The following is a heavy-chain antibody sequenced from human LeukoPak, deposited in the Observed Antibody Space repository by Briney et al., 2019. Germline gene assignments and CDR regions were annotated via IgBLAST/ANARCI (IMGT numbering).Heavy chain of an antibody. CDR1: GFTFSSYG. D-gene: IGHD3-9*01. CDR2: ISYDGSNK. J-gene: IGHJ3*02. V-gene: IGHV3-30*03. CDR3: AGSILTGSSDAFDI. Sequence: GGSLRLSCAASGFTFSSYGMHWVRQAPGKGLEWVAVISYDGSNKHYADSVEGRFTISRDNSKNTLYLQMNSLRAEDTAVYYCAGSILTGSSDAFDIWGQGTMVTVSS.